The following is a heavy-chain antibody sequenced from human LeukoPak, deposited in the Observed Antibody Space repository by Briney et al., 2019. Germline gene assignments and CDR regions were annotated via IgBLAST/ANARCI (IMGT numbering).Heavy chain of an antibody. D-gene: IGHD3-10*01. CDR1: GYTFTSYY. J-gene: IGHJ4*02. CDR3: AFARGGQTPLGSLDY. V-gene: IGHV1-46*01. CDR2: INPSGGST. Sequence: ASVKVSCKASGYTFTSYYMHWVRQAPGQGLEWMGIINPSGGSTSYAQKFQGRVTMTRDTSTSTVYMELSSLRSEDTALYYCAFARGGQTPLGSLDYWGQGTLVTVSS.